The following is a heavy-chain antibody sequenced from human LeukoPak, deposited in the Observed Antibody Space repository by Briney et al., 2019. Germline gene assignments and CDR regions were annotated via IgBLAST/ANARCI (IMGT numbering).Heavy chain of an antibody. V-gene: IGHV3-9*01. J-gene: IGHJ4*02. D-gene: IGHD3-22*01. CDR1: GFIFDDYA. Sequence: GGSLRLSCAASGFIFDDYAMHWVRQAPGKGLEWVSGISWNSGSIGYADSVKGRFTISRDNAKNSLYLQMNSLRAEDTALYYCAKSARGIVVVTDFDYWGQGTLVTVSS. CDR2: ISWNSGSI. CDR3: AKSARGIVVVTDFDY.